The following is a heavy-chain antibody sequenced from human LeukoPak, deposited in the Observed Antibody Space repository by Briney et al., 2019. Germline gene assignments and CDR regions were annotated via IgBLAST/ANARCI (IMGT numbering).Heavy chain of an antibody. CDR1: GFTFSSYS. CDR2: ISSSSSYI. CDR3: ARDTLPFDWLLWGVDY. J-gene: IGHJ4*02. V-gene: IGHV3-21*01. D-gene: IGHD3-9*01. Sequence: PGGSLRLSCAASGFTFSSYSMNWVRQAPGKGLEWVSSISSSSSYIYYADSVKGRFTISRDNAKNSLYLQMNSLRAEDTAVYYCARDTLPFDWLLWGVDYWGQGTLVTVSS.